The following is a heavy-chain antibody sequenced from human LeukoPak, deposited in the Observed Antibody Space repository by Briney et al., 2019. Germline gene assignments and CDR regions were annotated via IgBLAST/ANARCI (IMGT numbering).Heavy chain of an antibody. CDR2: IKQDGSEK. D-gene: IGHD5-18*01. V-gene: IGHV3-7*01. CDR1: GFAFSNYW. Sequence: GGSLRLSCAASGFAFSNYWMSWVRQAPGKGLEWVANIKQDGSEKFYVDSVKGRFTISRDNAENSLYLQMNSLRADDTAVYFCARDRWGYSYGGDWGQGTLVTVSS. CDR3: ARDRWGYSYGGD. J-gene: IGHJ4*02.